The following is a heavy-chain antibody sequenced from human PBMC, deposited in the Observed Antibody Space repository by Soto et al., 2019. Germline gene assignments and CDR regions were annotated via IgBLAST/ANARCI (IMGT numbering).Heavy chain of an antibody. J-gene: IGHJ3*02. CDR3: ARGAFVEYYDILTGHDDAFDI. CDR1: GFTFSDYY. CDR2: ISSSSSYT. V-gene: IGHV3-11*06. Sequence: QVQLVESGGGLVKPGGSLRLSCAASGFTFSDYYMSWIRQAPGKGLEWVSYISSSSSYTNYADSVKGRFTISRDNAKNSLYLQMNSMRAEDTAVYYCARGAFVEYYDILTGHDDAFDIWGQGTMVTVSS. D-gene: IGHD3-9*01.